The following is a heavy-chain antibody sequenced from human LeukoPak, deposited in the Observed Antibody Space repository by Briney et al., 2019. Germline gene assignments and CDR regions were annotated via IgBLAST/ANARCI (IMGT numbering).Heavy chain of an antibody. V-gene: IGHV1-18*01. J-gene: IGHJ3*02. Sequence: ASVKVSCKASGYTFTSYGISWVRQAPGQGLEWMGWISAYNGSTNYAQKLQGRVTMTTDTSTSTAYMELRSLRSDDTAVYYCAFSLYYYDSSGYYPDAFDIWGQGTMVTVSS. D-gene: IGHD3-22*01. CDR1: GYTFTSYG. CDR2: ISAYNGST. CDR3: AFSLYYYDSSGYYPDAFDI.